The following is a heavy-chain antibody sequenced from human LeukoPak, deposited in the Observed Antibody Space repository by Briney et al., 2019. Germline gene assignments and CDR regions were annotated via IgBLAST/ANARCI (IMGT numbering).Heavy chain of an antibody. CDR2: ISRSGSTI. CDR3: ARDAGDGDYYFDY. V-gene: IGHV3-11*04. D-gene: IGHD4-17*01. J-gene: IGHJ4*02. CDR1: GFTFSDYN. Sequence: PGGSLRLSCAASGFTFSDYNMRWIRQAPGKGLEWVSSISRSGSTIYYADSVKGRFTISRDNAKNSLYLQMNTLRAEDTAVYYCARDAGDGDYYFDYWGRGTLVTVSS.